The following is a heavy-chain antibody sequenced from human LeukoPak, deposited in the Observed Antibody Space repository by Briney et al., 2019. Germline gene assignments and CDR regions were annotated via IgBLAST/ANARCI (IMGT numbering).Heavy chain of an antibody. Sequence: SETLSLTCIVSGGSISTYYWSWIRQPPGKGLECIGYIYYTGSTNYNPSLKSRVTISVDTSKNQFSLKLNSVTAADTAVYYCARAPYYHDSSGYYYGQFDYWGQGTLVTVSS. CDR1: GGSISTYY. J-gene: IGHJ4*02. CDR2: IYYTGST. V-gene: IGHV4-59*01. D-gene: IGHD3-22*01. CDR3: ARAPYYHDSSGYYYGQFDY.